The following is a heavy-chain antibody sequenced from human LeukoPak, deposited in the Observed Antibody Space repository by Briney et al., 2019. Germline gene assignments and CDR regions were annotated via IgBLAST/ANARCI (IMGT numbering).Heavy chain of an antibody. CDR3: ARERGAYYDFWSGYYTHDAFDI. J-gene: IGHJ3*02. D-gene: IGHD3-3*01. V-gene: IGHV3-7*01. Sequence: PGGSLRPSCAASGFTFSSYWMSWVRQAPGKGLEWVANIKQDGSEKYYVDSVKGRFTISRDNAKNSLYLQMNSLRAEDTAVYYCARERGAYYDFWSGYYTHDAFDIWGQGTMVTVSS. CDR1: GFTFSSYW. CDR2: IKQDGSEK.